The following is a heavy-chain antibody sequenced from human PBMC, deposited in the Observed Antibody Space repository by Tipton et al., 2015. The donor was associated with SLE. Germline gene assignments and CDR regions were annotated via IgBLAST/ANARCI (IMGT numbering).Heavy chain of an antibody. Sequence: TLSLTCTVSGGSISSHYWSWIRQPPGKGLEWIGYIYYSGSTNYNASLKSRVTISVDTSKNQFSLKLSSVTAADPAVYYCARGGVGVPRAFDIWGQGIMVTVSS. CDR2: IYYSGST. CDR1: GGSISSHY. J-gene: IGHJ3*02. D-gene: IGHD1-26*01. CDR3: ARGGVGVPRAFDI. V-gene: IGHV4-59*11.